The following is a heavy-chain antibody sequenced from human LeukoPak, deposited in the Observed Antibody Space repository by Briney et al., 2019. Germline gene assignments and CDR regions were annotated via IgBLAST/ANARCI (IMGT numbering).Heavy chain of an antibody. Sequence: GGSLRLSCAASAFTFDDYTMHWVRQAPGKGLEWVSLISWDGGSTYYADSVKGRFTISRDNAKNSLYLQMNSLRAEDTAVYYCARVRWRGSVGNWGQGTLVTVSS. V-gene: IGHV3-43*01. CDR2: ISWDGGST. CDR3: ARVRWRGSVGN. D-gene: IGHD3-10*01. J-gene: IGHJ4*02. CDR1: AFTFDDYT.